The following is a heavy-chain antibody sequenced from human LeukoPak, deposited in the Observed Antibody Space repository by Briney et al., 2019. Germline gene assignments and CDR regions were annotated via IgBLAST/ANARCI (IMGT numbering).Heavy chain of an antibody. J-gene: IGHJ5*02. Sequence: GASVKVSCKASGYTFTGYYMHWVRQAPGQGLEWMGWINPNSGGTNYAQKFQGRVTMTRDTSISTAYMELSRLRSDDTAVYYCARDRTSGYNWFDPWGQGTPVTVSS. CDR3: ARDRTSGYNWFDP. CDR1: GYTFTGYY. D-gene: IGHD3-22*01. CDR2: INPNSGGT. V-gene: IGHV1-2*02.